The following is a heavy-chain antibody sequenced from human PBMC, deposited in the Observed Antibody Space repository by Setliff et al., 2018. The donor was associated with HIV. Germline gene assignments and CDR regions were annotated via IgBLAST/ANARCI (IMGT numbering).Heavy chain of an antibody. D-gene: IGHD3-16*01. CDR3: ARRTFGSGRIDP. CDR2: IYYSGST. V-gene: IGHV4-31*03. J-gene: IGHJ5*02. Sequence: ASETLSLTCTVSGGSISSGGYYWSWIRQHPGKGLEWIGYIYYSGSTYYNPSLKSRVTISIDTSKNQFSLKLSSVTAADTAVYYCARRTFGSGRIDPWGQGTLVTVSS. CDR1: GGSISSGGYY.